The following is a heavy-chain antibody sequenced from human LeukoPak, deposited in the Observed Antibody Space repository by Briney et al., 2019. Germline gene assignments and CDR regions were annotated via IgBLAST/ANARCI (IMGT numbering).Heavy chain of an antibody. CDR2: ISRSSNYI. D-gene: IGHD3/OR15-3a*01. CDR1: GFTFSSYS. J-gene: IGHJ4*02. Sequence: GGSLRLSCAASGFTFSSYSMNWVRQAPGKGLEWVSSISRSSNYIYYADSVKGRFAISRDNARNSLYLQMNGLRAEDTAVYYCARQTGSGLFILPGGQGTLVTVSS. V-gene: IGHV3-21*01. CDR3: ARQTGSGLFILP.